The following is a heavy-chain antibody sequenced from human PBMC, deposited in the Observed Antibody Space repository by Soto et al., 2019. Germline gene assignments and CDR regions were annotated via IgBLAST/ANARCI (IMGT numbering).Heavy chain of an antibody. V-gene: IGHV4-34*01. Sequence: SETLSLTCAVYGGSFSGYYWSWIRQPPGKGLEWIGEINHSGSTNYNPSLKSRVTISVDTSKNQFSLKLSSVTAADTAVYYCARDRVGIAVVGHYYYYGMDVWGQGTTVTVSS. J-gene: IGHJ6*02. CDR2: INHSGST. D-gene: IGHD6-13*01. CDR1: GGSFSGYY. CDR3: ARDRVGIAVVGHYYYYGMDV.